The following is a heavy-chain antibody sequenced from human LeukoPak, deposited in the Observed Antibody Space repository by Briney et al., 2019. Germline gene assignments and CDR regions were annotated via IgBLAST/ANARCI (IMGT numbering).Heavy chain of an antibody. CDR2: IIPIFGTA. CDR1: GGTFSSYA. Sequence: GSSVKVSCKASGGTFSSYAISWVRQAPGQGLEWMGGIIPIFGTANYAQKFQGRVTITADESTSTAYMELSSLRSEDTAVYYCARAGYVWGSYRSAPDAFDIWGQGTMVTVSS. CDR3: ARAGYVWGSYRSAPDAFDI. V-gene: IGHV1-69*01. D-gene: IGHD3-16*02. J-gene: IGHJ3*02.